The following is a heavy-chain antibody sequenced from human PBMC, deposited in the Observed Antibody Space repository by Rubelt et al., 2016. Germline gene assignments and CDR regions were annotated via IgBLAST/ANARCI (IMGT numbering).Heavy chain of an antibody. J-gene: IGHJ6*02. CDR3: ASCDPGSGSFRCLFAGCELEECYGMDV. V-gene: IGHV3-30*01. D-gene: IGHD3-10*01. Sequence: YYADSVKGRFTISRDNSKNTLYLQMNSLRAEDTAVYYCASCDPGSGSFRCLFAGCELEECYGMDVWGQGTTVTVSS.